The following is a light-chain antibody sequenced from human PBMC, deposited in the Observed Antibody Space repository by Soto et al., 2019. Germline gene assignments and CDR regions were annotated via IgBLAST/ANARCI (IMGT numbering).Light chain of an antibody. CDR1: QSVGSTH. CDR2: GVS. Sequence: NVLTQSPGTLSLSPGERATLSCRTSQSVGSTHLAWYQQKPGQAPRLLIHGVSSRAAGIPDRFSGSGSGTDFTLTISRLEPEDFVVYYCQQYVSSPLYTFGQGTKLEIK. J-gene: IGKJ2*01. CDR3: QQYVSSPLYT. V-gene: IGKV3-20*01.